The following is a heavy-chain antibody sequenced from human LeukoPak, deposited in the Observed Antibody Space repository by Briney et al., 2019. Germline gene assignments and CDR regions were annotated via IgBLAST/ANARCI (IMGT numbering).Heavy chain of an antibody. CDR3: GRNLGSGSDH. Sequence: PSETLSLACNVSGDSISGPYWNWIRQSPGRGLEWIGYTNYTGETNYNPSLKSRLTMSVDTSNNQVYLRLSSVTAADTAVYYCGRNLGSGSDHWGQGTLVTVSS. J-gene: IGHJ4*02. CDR2: TNYTGET. D-gene: IGHD3-10*01. V-gene: IGHV4-59*11. CDR1: GDSISGPY.